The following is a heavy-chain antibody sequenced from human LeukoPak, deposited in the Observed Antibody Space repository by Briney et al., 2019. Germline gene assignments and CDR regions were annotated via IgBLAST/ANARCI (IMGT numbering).Heavy chain of an antibody. J-gene: IGHJ4*02. CDR3: ARDVSTVNSY. V-gene: IGHV1-2*02. Sequence: ASVKVSCKASGYTFSGYYMHWVRQAPGQGLERMGWINPNSGGTMYAQRFQGRVTMTRDTSISTAYMELSSLRSDDTAVYYCARDVSTVNSYWGQGTLVTVSS. CDR2: INPNSGGT. D-gene: IGHD4-17*01. CDR1: GYTFSGYY.